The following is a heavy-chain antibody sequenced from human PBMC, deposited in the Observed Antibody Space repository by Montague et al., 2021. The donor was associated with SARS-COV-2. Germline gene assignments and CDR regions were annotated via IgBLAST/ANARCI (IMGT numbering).Heavy chain of an antibody. V-gene: IGHV4-34*01. D-gene: IGHD3-10*01. CDR3: ARLGDGVVPSPILGVGPYYSYYYIDV. CDR1: GSSFSGYY. Sequence: SETLSLTCAVHGSSFSGYYWNWIRQSPGKGLEWIGEINHGGSTKFSPSLKGRLTISTDTSKNQFSLKLTSVAAADTAVYYCARLGDGVVPSPILGVGPYYSYYYIDVWGKGTTVTVSS. CDR2: INHGGST. J-gene: IGHJ6*03.